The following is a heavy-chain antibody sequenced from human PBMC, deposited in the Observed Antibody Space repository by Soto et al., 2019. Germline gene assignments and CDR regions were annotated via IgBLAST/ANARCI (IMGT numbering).Heavy chain of an antibody. CDR1: GGTFSSYA. J-gene: IGHJ6*02. CDR2: IIPIFGTA. V-gene: IGHV1-69*13. D-gene: IGHD6-6*01. Sequence: GALVKVSCKASGGTFSSYAISWVRQAPGQGLEWMGGIIPIFGTANYAQKFQGRVTITADESTSTAYMELSSLRSEDTAVYYCARCTYSSSDYYYYYGMDVWGQGTTVTVSS. CDR3: ARCTYSSSDYYYYYGMDV.